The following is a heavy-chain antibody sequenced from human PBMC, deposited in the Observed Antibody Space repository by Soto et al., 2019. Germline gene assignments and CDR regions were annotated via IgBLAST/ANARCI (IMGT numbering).Heavy chain of an antibody. CDR2: ISSDGGTT. D-gene: IGHD3-22*01. CDR1: GFTFSNYA. Sequence: XGALKLSCSASGFTFSNYAIHWVRQAPGKGLEYVSAISSDGGTTYYADSVKGRFTISRDNSKNTLYLQMSSLRPEDTAVYCCAKPPGYYYDSYAYYPVWGQGILVTVSS. J-gene: IGHJ4*02. V-gene: IGHV3-64D*06. CDR3: AKPPGYYYDSYAYYPV.